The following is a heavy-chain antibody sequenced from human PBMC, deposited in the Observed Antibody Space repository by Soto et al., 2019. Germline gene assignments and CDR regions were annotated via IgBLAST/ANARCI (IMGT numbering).Heavy chain of an antibody. CDR3: ARIPRYSFPTSDDLDS. CDR2: ITPIYPTT. J-gene: IGHJ4*02. D-gene: IGHD5-18*01. CDR1: GGTFYTYT. Sequence: QVQLVQSGAEVRKPGSSVQVSCTASGGTFYTYTFSWVRQAPGQGLEWMGSITPIYPTTNYAEKFQGRLTVTADGSTSTAYMELSSLTSDATAVYYCARIPRYSFPTSDDLDSWGQGTLVTVSS. V-gene: IGHV1-69*15.